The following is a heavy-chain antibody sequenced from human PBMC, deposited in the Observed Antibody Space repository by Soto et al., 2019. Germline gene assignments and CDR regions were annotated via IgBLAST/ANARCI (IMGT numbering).Heavy chain of an antibody. CDR3: ARVGSGWYLDY. J-gene: IGHJ4*02. CDR1: GDRVSSNSAT. CDR2: TYYRSKWYN. D-gene: IGHD6-19*01. V-gene: IGHV6-1*01. Sequence: PLQSLSLTRAISGDRVSSNSATWNCIRQSPSRGLEWLGRTYYRSKWYNDYAVSVKSRITINPDTSKNQFSLQLNSVTPEDTAVYYCARVGSGWYLDYWGQGSLVTVSS.